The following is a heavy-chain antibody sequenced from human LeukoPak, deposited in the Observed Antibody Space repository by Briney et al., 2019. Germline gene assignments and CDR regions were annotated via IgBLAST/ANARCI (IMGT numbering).Heavy chain of an antibody. CDR3: ARALPYCSSTSCPIPYYFDY. CDR1: GGSFSGHY. V-gene: IGHV4-34*01. J-gene: IGHJ4*02. D-gene: IGHD2-2*01. Sequence: SETLSLTCAVYGGSFSGHYWSWIRQPPGKGLEWIGEINHSGSTNYNPSLKSRVTISVDTSKNQFSLKLSSVTAADTAVYYCARALPYCSSTSCPIPYYFDYWGQGTLVTVSS. CDR2: INHSGST.